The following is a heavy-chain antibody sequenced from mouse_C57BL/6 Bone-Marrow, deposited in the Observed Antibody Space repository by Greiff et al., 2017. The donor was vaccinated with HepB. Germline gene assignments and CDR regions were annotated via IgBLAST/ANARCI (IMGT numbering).Heavy chain of an antibody. Sequence: EVMLVESGGGLVKPGGSLKLSCAASGFSFRDYGMHWVRQAPETGLEWVAYISSGSSTIYYADTVKGRFPSSRDNAKNTLFLQMTRLRSEDTAMYYCARPASYYPASFAYWCQGTLVTVSA. CDR3: ARPASYYPASFAY. CDR1: GFSFRDYG. D-gene: IGHD2-10*01. V-gene: IGHV5-17*01. J-gene: IGHJ3*01. CDR2: ISSGSSTI.